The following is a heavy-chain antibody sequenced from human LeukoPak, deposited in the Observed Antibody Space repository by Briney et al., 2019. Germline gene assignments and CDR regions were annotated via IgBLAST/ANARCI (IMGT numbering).Heavy chain of an antibody. Sequence: GGSLRLSCAASGITFSSNAMSWVRQAPGKGLEWVSGIRGSGGSTYYADSVKGRFTISRDNSKNTLYLQMNSLRADDTAVYYCAGCDPFDYWGQGTLVTVSS. J-gene: IGHJ4*02. CDR3: AGCDPFDY. CDR1: GITFSSNA. CDR2: IRGSGGST. V-gene: IGHV3-23*01.